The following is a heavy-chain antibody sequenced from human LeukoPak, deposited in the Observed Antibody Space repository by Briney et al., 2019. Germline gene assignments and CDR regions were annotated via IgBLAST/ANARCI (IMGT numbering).Heavy chain of an antibody. CDR2: IYHSGST. CDR1: GGSISSSNW. D-gene: IGHD2-2*01. V-gene: IGHV4-4*02. Sequence: PSETLSLTCAVSGGSISSSNWWSWVRQPPGKGLEWIGEIYHSGSTNYNPSLKSRVTISVDKSKNQFSLKLSSVTAADTAVYYCARIPADIVVVPAAPDPYGMDAWGQGTTVTVSS. CDR3: ARIPADIVVVPAAPDPYGMDA. J-gene: IGHJ6*02.